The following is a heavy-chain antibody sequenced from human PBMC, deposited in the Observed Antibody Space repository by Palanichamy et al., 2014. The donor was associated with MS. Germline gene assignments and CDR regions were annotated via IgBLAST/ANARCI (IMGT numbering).Heavy chain of an antibody. D-gene: IGHD3-3*01. Sequence: EVDLVESGGGLVKPGGSLRLSCAASGFTVSDAWMSWVRQVPGKGLEWVGLIKSKADRGTTDYAAPVKGRFSISRDESKNTLYLQMNNLKTEDTAVYYCATYGDKTTIFGVVRVSGPFQFDYWGQGTLVTVSS. CDR3: ATYGDKTTIFGVVRVSGPFQFDY. CDR2: IKSKADRGTT. J-gene: IGHJ4*02. CDR1: GFTVSDAW. V-gene: IGHV3-15*07.